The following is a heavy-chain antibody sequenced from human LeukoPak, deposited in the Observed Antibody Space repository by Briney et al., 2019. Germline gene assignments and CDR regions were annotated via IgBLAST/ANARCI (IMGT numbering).Heavy chain of an antibody. Sequence: PGGSLRLSCAASGFTFSDNYMDWVRQAPGKGLEWVGRSINKAYSYTTEYAASVKGRFTISRDDSKTSLYLQMDGLKTEATAVYYCARAGRSGSYGYFDSRGQGTLVTVSS. V-gene: IGHV3-72*01. J-gene: IGHJ4*02. CDR2: SINKAYSYTT. CDR3: ARAGRSGSYGYFDS. CDR1: GFTFSDNY. D-gene: IGHD1-26*01.